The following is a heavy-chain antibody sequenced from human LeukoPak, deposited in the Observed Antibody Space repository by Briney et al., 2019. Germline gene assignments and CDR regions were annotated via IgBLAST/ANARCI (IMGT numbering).Heavy chain of an antibody. Sequence: SQTLSLTCTVSGGSISSGANYYNWIRQHPGKGLEWIGYIYYSGSTYYNPSLKSRVTISVDTSKNQFSLKLSSVTAADTAVYYCARDLAGTSDYWGQGTLVTVSS. J-gene: IGHJ4*02. V-gene: IGHV4-31*03. CDR2: IYYSGST. CDR1: GGSISSGANY. CDR3: ARDLAGTSDY. D-gene: IGHD6-19*01.